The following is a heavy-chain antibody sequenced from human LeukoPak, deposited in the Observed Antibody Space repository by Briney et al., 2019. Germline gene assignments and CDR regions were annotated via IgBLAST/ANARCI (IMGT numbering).Heavy chain of an antibody. D-gene: IGHD2-2*01. Sequence: ASVKVSCKASGYTFTGYYMHWVRQAPGQGLEWMGWISAYNGNTNYAQKLQGRVTMTTDTSTSTAYMELRSLRSDDTAVYYCARTTEGYCSSASCFGFSYSYYMDVWGKGTTVTISS. CDR3: ARTTEGYCSSASCFGFSYSYYMDV. CDR2: ISAYNGNT. CDR1: GYTFTGYY. J-gene: IGHJ6*03. V-gene: IGHV1-18*04.